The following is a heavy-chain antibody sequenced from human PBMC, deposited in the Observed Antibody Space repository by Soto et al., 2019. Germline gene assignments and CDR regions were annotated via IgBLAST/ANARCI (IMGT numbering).Heavy chain of an antibody. J-gene: IGHJ6*02. CDR1: GGPISSYY. D-gene: IGHD6-13*01. V-gene: IGHV4-59*01. CDR3: ARYIVGSSSWYYYGMDV. Sequence: SETLSLTCTVSGGPISSYYWSWIRQPPGKGLEWIGYIYYSGSTNYNPSLKSRVTISVDTSKNQFSLKLSSVTAADTAVYYCARYIVGSSSWYYYGMDVWGQGTKVTVSS. CDR2: IYYSGST.